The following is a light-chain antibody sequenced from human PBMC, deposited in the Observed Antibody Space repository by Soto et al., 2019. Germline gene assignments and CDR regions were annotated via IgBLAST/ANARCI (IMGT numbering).Light chain of an antibody. CDR1: QSVSNNY. CDR2: DAS. Sequence: EIMLPQSPAPLPLALGARPTLSFWASQSVSNNYLAWYQQKPGQAPRLLIYDASSRPTDIPARFSGSGSGTDFTLTISSLEPEEFAVYYCQQRSNWPPAIPFGQGTRLEIK. J-gene: IGKJ5*01. CDR3: QQRSNWPPAIP. V-gene: IGKV3-11*01.